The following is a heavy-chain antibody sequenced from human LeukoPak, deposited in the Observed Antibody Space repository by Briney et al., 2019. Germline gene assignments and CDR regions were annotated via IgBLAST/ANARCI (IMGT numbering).Heavy chain of an antibody. D-gene: IGHD3-22*01. CDR2: IYASGST. Sequence: TLSLTCTVSGGSTSSVSYYWSWIRQPAGKGLEWIGRIYASGSTNYNPSLKSRVTISVDTSKNQFSLKRSSVTAADTAVYYCARTWIVVVMGAFDIWGQGKMVTVSS. CDR1: GGSTSSVSYY. CDR3: ARTWIVVVMGAFDI. V-gene: IGHV4-61*02. J-gene: IGHJ3*02.